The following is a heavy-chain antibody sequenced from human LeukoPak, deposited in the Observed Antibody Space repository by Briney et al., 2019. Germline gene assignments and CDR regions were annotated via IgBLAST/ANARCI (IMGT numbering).Heavy chain of an antibody. CDR3: AASPRVTRYYYYGMDV. D-gene: IGHD5-18*01. J-gene: IGHJ6*02. Sequence: ASVKVSCKVSGYTLTELSMHWVRQAPGKGLEWMGGFDPEDGGTIYAQKFQGRVTMTEDTSTDTAYMELSSLRSEDTAVYYCAASPRVTRYYYYGMDVWGQGTTVTVSS. CDR1: GYTLTELS. CDR2: FDPEDGGT. V-gene: IGHV1-24*01.